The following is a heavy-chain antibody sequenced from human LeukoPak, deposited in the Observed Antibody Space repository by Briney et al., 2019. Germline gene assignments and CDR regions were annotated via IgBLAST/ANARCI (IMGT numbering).Heavy chain of an antibody. CDR3: ARPYDGPYGMDV. CDR2: MNHSGGT. D-gene: IGHD2-8*01. CDR1: GGSFSGYY. J-gene: IGHJ6*02. Sequence: PSETLSLTCAVYGGSFSGYYWSWIRQPPGKGLEWIGEMNHSGGTYYNPSLKSRVTISIAMSKNQFSLKLSSVTAADTAVYYCARPYDGPYGMDVWGQGTTVTVSS. V-gene: IGHV4-34*01.